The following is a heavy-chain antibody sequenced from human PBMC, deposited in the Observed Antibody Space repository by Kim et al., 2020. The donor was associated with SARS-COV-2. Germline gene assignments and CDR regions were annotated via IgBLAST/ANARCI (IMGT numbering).Heavy chain of an antibody. CDR2: IIPILGIA. Sequence: SVKVSCKASVGTFSSYAISWVRQAPGQGLEWMGRIIPILGIANYAQKFQGRVTITADKSTSTAYMELSSLRSEDTAVYYCARGLLVGATTASGAYYYYGRDVWGQGTTVTVSS. D-gene: IGHD1-26*01. V-gene: IGHV1-69*04. CDR1: VGTFSSYA. J-gene: IGHJ6*02. CDR3: ARGLLVGATTASGAYYYYGRDV.